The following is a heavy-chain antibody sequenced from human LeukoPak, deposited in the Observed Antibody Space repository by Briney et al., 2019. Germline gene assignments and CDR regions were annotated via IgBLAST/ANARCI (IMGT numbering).Heavy chain of an antibody. D-gene: IGHD4-17*01. J-gene: IGHJ4*02. CDR1: GGSISGYY. CDR3: ARGGMTTVDRYYFDY. V-gene: IGHV4-59*01. CDR2: IYYSGST. Sequence: SETLSLTCTVSGGSISGYYWTWIRQPPGKGLEWIGYIYYSGSTNYNPSLKSRVTISVDTSKNQFSLKLSSVTAADTAVYYCARGGMTTVDRYYFDYWGQGTLVTVSS.